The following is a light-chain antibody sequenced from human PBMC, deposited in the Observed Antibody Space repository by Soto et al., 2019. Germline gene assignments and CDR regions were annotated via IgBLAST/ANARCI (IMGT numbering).Light chain of an antibody. CDR2: DVR. Sequence: QSALTQPRSVSGSPGQSVTISCTGSSSDVGGYNYVSWHQHHPGKAPKLIIYDVRKRPSGVPNRFSGSKSGNTASLTISGLQAEDEADYYCSLYTSSSTLYVFGTGTKLTVL. CDR1: SSDVGGYNY. CDR3: SLYTSSSTLYV. J-gene: IGLJ1*01. V-gene: IGLV2-11*01.